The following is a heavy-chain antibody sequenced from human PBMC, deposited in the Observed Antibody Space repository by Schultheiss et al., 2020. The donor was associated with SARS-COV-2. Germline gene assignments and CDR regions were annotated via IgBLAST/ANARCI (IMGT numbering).Heavy chain of an antibody. CDR1: GFTFSSYD. V-gene: IGHV3-13*05. J-gene: IGHJ4*02. CDR2: IGTAGDP. D-gene: IGHD3-10*01. Sequence: GGSLRLSCVASGFTFSSYDMHWVRQATGKGLEWVSAIGTAGDPYYPGSVKGRFTISRENAKNSLYLQMNSLRAEDTAVYYCARVVLLWFRPIRYYFDYWGQGTLVTVSS. CDR3: ARVVLLWFRPIRYYFDY.